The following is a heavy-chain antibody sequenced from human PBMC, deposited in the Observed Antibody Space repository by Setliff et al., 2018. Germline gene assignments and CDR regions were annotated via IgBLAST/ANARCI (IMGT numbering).Heavy chain of an antibody. Sequence: NPSETLSLTCNVSGGSISSYYWTWIRQPPGKGLEWIGYFYHSGSTNYNPSLKGRVTMTSDTSRNQLSLKLTSVSAADTAIYYCARSSYYASGNSHNYYMDVWGKGTAVTVS. CDR2: FYHSGST. CDR1: GGSISSYY. J-gene: IGHJ6*03. V-gene: IGHV4-59*08. CDR3: ARSSYYASGNSHNYYMDV. D-gene: IGHD3-10*01.